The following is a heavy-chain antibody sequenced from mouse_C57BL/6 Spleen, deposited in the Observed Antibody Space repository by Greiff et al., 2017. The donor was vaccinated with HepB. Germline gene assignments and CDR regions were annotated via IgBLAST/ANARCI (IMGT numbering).Heavy chain of an antibody. V-gene: IGHV1-15*01. D-gene: IGHD1-1*01. CDR3: TSQRDGSVDY. CDR1: GYTFTDYE. CDR2: IDPETGGT. J-gene: IGHJ2*01. Sequence: VQLQQSGAELVRPGASVTLSCKASGYTFTDYEMHWVKQTPVHGLEWIGAIDPETGGTAYNQKFKGKAILTADKSSSTAYMELRSLTSEDSAVYYCTSQRDGSVDYWGQGTTLTVSS.